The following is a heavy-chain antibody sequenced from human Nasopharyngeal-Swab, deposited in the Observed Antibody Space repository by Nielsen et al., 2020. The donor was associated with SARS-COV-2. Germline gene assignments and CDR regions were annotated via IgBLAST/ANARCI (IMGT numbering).Heavy chain of an antibody. V-gene: IGHV3-23*03. Sequence: GESLKISCAAFGFIFGSYAMSWVRQAPGKGLEWVSRVYSGGSGIRYADSVRGRFTISKDDSKNTVYLQMNGLRAGDTALYYCAKGFGPYVTAADYWGQGTLVTVSS. CDR1: GFIFGSYA. D-gene: IGHD2-21*02. CDR2: VYSGGSGI. J-gene: IGHJ4*02. CDR3: AKGFGPYVTAADY.